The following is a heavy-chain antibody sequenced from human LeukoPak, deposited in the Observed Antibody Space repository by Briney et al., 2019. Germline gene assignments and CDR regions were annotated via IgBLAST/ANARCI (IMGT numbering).Heavy chain of an antibody. D-gene: IGHD2-8*01. J-gene: IGHJ4*02. CDR3: ARHLTGYCTNGVCHGGLDY. CDR2: IYYSGST. CDR1: GGSISTYY. Sequence: SETLSLTCTVSGGSISTYYWSWIRQPSGKGLEWIGYIYYSGSTNYNPSLKSRVTISVDTSKNQFSLKLSSVTAADTAVYYCARHLTGYCTNGVCHGGLDYWGQGTLVTVSS. V-gene: IGHV4-59*08.